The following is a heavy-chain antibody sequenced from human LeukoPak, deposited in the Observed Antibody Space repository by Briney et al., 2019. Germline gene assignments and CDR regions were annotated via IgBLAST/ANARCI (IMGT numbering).Heavy chain of an antibody. J-gene: IGHJ4*02. Sequence: GGSLRLSCVGSGFIFSDYWTSWVRQAPGKGLEWVANIKQDGSEKDYVDALKGRFTISRDNAKNSLYLQMNSLRAEDTAVYYCARWLELMRNFDWWGQGTLVTVSS. CDR1: GFIFSDYW. V-gene: IGHV3-7*01. D-gene: IGHD5-24*01. CDR3: ARWLELMRNFDW. CDR2: IKQDGSEK.